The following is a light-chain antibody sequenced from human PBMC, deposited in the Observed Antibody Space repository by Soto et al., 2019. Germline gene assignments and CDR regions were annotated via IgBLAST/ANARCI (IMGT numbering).Light chain of an antibody. CDR2: DAS. V-gene: IGKV1-33*01. J-gene: IGKJ1*01. Sequence: DIQMTQSPSSLSASVGDRVTITCQASQGISNYLYWYQQKPGKAPKLLIYDASNLEPGVASRFSGCGSGTYFTVIISSVQPEDIVTYYHQQYDNHPRTFGQGTKVDIK. CDR3: QQYDNHPRT. CDR1: QGISNY.